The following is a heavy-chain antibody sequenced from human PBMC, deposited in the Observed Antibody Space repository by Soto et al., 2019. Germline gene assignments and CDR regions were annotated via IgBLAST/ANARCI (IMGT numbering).Heavy chain of an antibody. V-gene: IGHV2-5*02. CDR2: IYWDDDK. J-gene: IGHJ6*02. D-gene: IGHD2-15*01. CDR1: GFSLSTSGVG. Sequence: QITLKESGPTLVKPTQTLTLTCTFSGFSLSTSGVGVGWIRQPPGKALEWLALIYWDDDKRYSPSLTSRLTIXKXTXXNQVVRTMTNMDPVDTATYYCAHVLVVVANYGMDVWGQGTTVTVSS. CDR3: AHVLVVVANYGMDV.